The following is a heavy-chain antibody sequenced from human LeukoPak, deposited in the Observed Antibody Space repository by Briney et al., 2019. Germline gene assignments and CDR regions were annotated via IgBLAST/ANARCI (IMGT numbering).Heavy chain of an antibody. J-gene: IGHJ4*02. D-gene: IGHD1-14*01. CDR1: GFTFSSYG. CDR3: ASLGFRNPFDY. V-gene: IGHV3-33*01. CDR2: IWYDGSNK. Sequence: GGSLRPSCAASGFTFSSYGMHWVRQAPGKGLEWVAVIWYDGSNKYYADSVKGRFTISRDNSKNTLYLQMNSLRAEDTAVYYCASLGFRNPFDYWGQGTLVTVSS.